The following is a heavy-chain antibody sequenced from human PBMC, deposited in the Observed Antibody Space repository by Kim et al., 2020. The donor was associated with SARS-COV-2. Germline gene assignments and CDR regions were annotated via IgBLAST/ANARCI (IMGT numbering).Heavy chain of an antibody. D-gene: IGHD3-16*01. V-gene: IGHV3-66*01. J-gene: IGHJ6*02. Sequence: GGSLRLSCAASGFTVSSNYMSWVRQAPGKGLEWVSVIYSGGSTYYADSVKGRFTISRDNSKNTLYLQMNSLRAEDTAVYYCARDGTRGSYNYYGMDVWGQGTTVTVSS. CDR1: GFTVSSNY. CDR2: IYSGGST. CDR3: ARDGTRGSYNYYGMDV.